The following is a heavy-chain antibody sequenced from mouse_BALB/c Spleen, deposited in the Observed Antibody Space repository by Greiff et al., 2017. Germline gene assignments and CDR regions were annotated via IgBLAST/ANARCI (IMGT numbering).Heavy chain of an antibody. D-gene: IGHD1-1*01. CDR3: ARSYGRGRENAMDY. CDR2: ISYSGST. Sequence: EVKLMESGPGLVKPSQSLSLTCTVTGYSITSDYAWNWLRPFPGNLLEWMGYISYSGSTSYNPSLKSRISITRDTSKNQFFLQLNSVTTEDTATYYCARSYGRGRENAMDYWGQGTSVTVSS. J-gene: IGHJ4*01. V-gene: IGHV3-2*02. CDR1: GYSITSDYA.